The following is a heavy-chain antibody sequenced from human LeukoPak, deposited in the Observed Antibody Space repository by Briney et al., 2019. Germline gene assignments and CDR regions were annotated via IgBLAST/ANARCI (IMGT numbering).Heavy chain of an antibody. J-gene: IGHJ4*02. Sequence: SGTLSLTCTVSGGSISSGDYYWSWIRQPPGKGLEWIGYIYYSGSTYYNPSLKSRVTISVDTSKNQFSLKLSSVTAADTAVYYCARDIYGDSQFDYWGQGTLVTVSS. D-gene: IGHD4-17*01. CDR2: IYYSGST. V-gene: IGHV4-30-4*01. CDR3: ARDIYGDSQFDY. CDR1: GGSISSGDYY.